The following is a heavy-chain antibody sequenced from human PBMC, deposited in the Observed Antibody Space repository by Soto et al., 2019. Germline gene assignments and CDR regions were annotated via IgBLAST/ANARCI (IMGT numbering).Heavy chain of an antibody. Sequence: QVQLVVSGGGLVKPGGSLRISCAVSGFTFSDYYISWIRQAPGKGLEWVSYISSSGSIIYYADSVKGRFTISRDNAKNSLYLQMNSLRAEDTAVYYCALAGYDSNYYAVTPLSAGHFWGQGTLVTVSS. CDR2: ISSSGSII. D-gene: IGHD4-4*01. V-gene: IGHV3-11*01. J-gene: IGHJ4*02. CDR1: GFTFSDYY. CDR3: ALAGYDSNYYAVTPLSAGHF.